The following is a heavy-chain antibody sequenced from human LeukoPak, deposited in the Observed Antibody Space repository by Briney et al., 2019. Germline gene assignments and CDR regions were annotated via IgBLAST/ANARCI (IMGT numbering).Heavy chain of an antibody. J-gene: IGHJ6*02. Sequence: PGGSLRLSCAASGFAFNDYWMNWVRQVPGKGLMWVARINSDGTRTTYVDPVKGRFTVSRDNAKNTLYLQMNSLRAEDTAVYYCARDRSRWSIAPDADVWGQGTTVTVSS. CDR3: ARDRSRWSIAPDADV. CDR2: INSDGTRT. CDR1: GFAFNDYW. V-gene: IGHV3-74*01. D-gene: IGHD2-15*01.